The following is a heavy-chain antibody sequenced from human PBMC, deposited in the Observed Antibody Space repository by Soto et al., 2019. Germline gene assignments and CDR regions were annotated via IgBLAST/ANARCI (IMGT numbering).Heavy chain of an antibody. CDR3: ATRPLPPYDYVWGSYRDFDY. D-gene: IGHD3-16*02. J-gene: IGHJ4*02. CDR1: GFTFSSYG. Sequence: PGGSLRLSCAASGFTFSSYGMHWVRQAPGKGLEWVAVISYDGSNKYYADSVKGRFTISRDNSKNTLYLQMNSLRAEDTAVYYCATRPLPPYDYVWGSYRDFDYWGQGTLVTVSS. V-gene: IGHV3-30*03. CDR2: ISYDGSNK.